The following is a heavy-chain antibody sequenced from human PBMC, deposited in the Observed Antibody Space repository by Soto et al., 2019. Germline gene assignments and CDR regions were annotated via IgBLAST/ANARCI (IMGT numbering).Heavy chain of an antibody. CDR2: INAGNGNT. V-gene: IGHV1-3*01. CDR1: GYTFTSYA. J-gene: IGHJ4*02. Sequence: QVQLVQSGAEVKKPGASVKVSCKASGYTFTSYAIHWVRRAPGQRLEWMGWINAGNGNTKYSQKFQGRVTVTRDTSASTAYMELSSLRSEDTAVYYCARVPLRVYANFDYWGQGPLVTVSS. D-gene: IGHD2-8*01. CDR3: ARVPLRVYANFDY.